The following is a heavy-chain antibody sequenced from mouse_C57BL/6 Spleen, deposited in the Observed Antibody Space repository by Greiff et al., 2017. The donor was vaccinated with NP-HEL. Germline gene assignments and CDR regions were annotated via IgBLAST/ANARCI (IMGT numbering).Heavy chain of an antibody. Sequence: VQLQESGAELMKPGASVKLSCKATGYTFTGYWIEWVKQRPGHGLEWIGEILPGSGSTNYIEKFKGKATFTADTSSNTAYMQLSSLTTEDSAIYYCARSTVGAYWGQGTLVTVSA. CDR1: GYTFTGYW. V-gene: IGHV1-9*01. CDR3: ARSTVGAY. CDR2: ILPGSGST. D-gene: IGHD1-1*01. J-gene: IGHJ3*01.